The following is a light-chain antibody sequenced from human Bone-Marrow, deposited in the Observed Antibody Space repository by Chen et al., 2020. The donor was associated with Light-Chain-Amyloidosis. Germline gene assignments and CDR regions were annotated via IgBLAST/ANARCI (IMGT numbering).Light chain of an antibody. CDR1: SSDVGGDNH. CDR3: SSYTITNTLV. Sequence: QSALTHPASVSGSPGQSITISCTGTSSDVGGDNHVSWYQQHPVKALNLMIYEVTNRPSWVAGRCSGSKSDNTATLTIYGLQTEDEADYFCSSYTITNTLVFGSGTRVTVL. J-gene: IGLJ1*01. V-gene: IGLV2-14*01. CDR2: EVT.